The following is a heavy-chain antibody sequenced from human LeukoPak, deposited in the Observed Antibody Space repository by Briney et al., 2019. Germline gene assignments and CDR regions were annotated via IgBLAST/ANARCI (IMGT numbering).Heavy chain of an antibody. CDR3: ARQNREWFDP. J-gene: IGHJ5*02. CDR2: IYPGDSDT. D-gene: IGHD1-14*01. Sequence: GESLKISCKGSGYSFTSYWIGWVRQMPGKGLEWMGIIYPGDSDTRYSPSFQGQVTISADKSISAAYLQWSRLRASDTAMYYCARQNREWFDPWGQGTLVTVSS. V-gene: IGHV5-51*01. CDR1: GYSFTSYW.